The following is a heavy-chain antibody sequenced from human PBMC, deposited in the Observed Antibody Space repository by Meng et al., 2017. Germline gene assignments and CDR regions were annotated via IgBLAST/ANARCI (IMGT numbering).Heavy chain of an antibody. Sequence: GESLKISCAASGFTFSSYAMHWVRQAPGKGLEWVAVISYDGSNKYYADSVKGRFTISRGNSKNTLYLQMNSLRAEDTAVYYCARGSTMIVVGWIWGQGTMVTVSS. J-gene: IGHJ3*02. D-gene: IGHD3-22*01. CDR3: ARGSTMIVVGWI. CDR2: ISYDGSNK. CDR1: GFTFSSYA. V-gene: IGHV3-30*04.